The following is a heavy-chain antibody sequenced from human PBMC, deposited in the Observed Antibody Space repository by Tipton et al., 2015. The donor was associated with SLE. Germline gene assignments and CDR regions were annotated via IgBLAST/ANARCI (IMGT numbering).Heavy chain of an antibody. CDR3: ARVTTNVDP. V-gene: IGHV4-4*07. CDR1: GGSLHSHF. CDR2: LYIYGTT. Sequence: TLSLTCTLSGGSLHSHFWNWFRQPAGKGLEWIGRLYIYGTTSYNPSLQSRVTMSLDTSKNQFSLKLSSVTAADTAVYYCARVTTNVDPWGQGTLVTVSS. J-gene: IGHJ5*02. D-gene: IGHD4-11*01.